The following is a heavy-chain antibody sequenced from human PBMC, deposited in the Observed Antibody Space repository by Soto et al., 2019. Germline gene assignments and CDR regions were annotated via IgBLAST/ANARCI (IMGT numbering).Heavy chain of an antibody. Sequence: ASVKVSCKASGGTFSSYAISWVRQAPGQGLEWMGGIIPIFGTANYAQKFQGRVTITADESTSTAYMELSSLRSEDTAVYYCASVDFGGDSYYFDYWGQGTLVTVSS. J-gene: IGHJ4*02. CDR2: IIPIFGTA. V-gene: IGHV1-69*13. D-gene: IGHD2-21*01. CDR3: ASVDFGGDSYYFDY. CDR1: GGTFSSYA.